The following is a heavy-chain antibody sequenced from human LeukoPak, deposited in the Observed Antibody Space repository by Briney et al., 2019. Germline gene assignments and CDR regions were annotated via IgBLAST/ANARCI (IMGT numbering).Heavy chain of an antibody. Sequence: GESLKISCKGSGYSFTSYWIGWVRQMPGKGLEWMGIIYPGDSDTRYSPSFQGQVTISADKSISTAYLQWSSLKASDTAMYYCSRSFYENRGILYYYYMDVWGKGTTVTVSS. CDR3: SRSFYENRGILYYYYMDV. D-gene: IGHD5/OR15-5a*01. CDR1: GYSFTSYW. J-gene: IGHJ6*03. CDR2: IYPGDSDT. V-gene: IGHV5-51*01.